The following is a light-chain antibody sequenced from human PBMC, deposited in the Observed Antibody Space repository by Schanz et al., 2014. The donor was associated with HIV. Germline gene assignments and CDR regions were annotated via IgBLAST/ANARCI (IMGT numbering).Light chain of an antibody. J-gene: IGLJ1*01. CDR2: SDH. CDR1: SSNIGSNY. V-gene: IGLV1-44*01. Sequence: QSVLTQPPSASGPPGQRVTISCSGSSSNIGSNYVYWYQQLPGTAPKLLIYSDHQRPSGVPDRFSGSKSGTSASLAISGLQSEDEAEYYCAAWADNLDGYVFGSGTKLTVL. CDR3: AAWADNLDGYV.